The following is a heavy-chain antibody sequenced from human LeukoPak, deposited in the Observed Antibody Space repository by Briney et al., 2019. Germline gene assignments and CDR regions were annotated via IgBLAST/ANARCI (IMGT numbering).Heavy chain of an antibody. CDR3: ARSYGFGESVDY. CDR2: IYYSGST. Sequence: SETLSLTCAVSGGSISSYYWGWIRQPPGKGLEWIGYIYYSGSTNYNPSLKSRVTISVDRSKNQFSLKLSSVTAADTAVYYCARSYGFGESVDYWGQGTLVTVSS. J-gene: IGHJ4*02. D-gene: IGHD3-10*01. V-gene: IGHV4-59*12. CDR1: GGSISSYY.